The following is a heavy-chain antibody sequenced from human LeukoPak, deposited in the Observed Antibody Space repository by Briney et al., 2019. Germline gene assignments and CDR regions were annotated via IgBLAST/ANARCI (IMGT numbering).Heavy chain of an antibody. V-gene: IGHV1-69*13. Sequence: SVKVSCKASGYTFTSYYMHWVRQAPGQGLEWMGGIIPIFGTANYAQKFQGRVTITADESTSTAYMELSSLRSEDTAVYYCARKSSVHAIYHYGMDVWGQGTTVTVSS. CDR1: GYTFTSYY. CDR3: ARKSSVHAIYHYGMDV. J-gene: IGHJ6*02. CDR2: IIPIFGTA. D-gene: IGHD2-8*01.